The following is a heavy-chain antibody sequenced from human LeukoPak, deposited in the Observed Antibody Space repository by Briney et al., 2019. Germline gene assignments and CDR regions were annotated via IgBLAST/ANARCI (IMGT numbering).Heavy chain of an antibody. CDR3: ARLDPVIWSGPIGTDY. CDR1: GASISSSNYY. CDR2: IYSSGNT. D-gene: IGHD3-3*01. V-gene: IGHV4-39*01. J-gene: IGHJ4*02. Sequence: SETLSLTCAVSGASISSSNYYWGWVRQSPGKGLEWIGNIYSSGNTYCNASLKSRVTMYIDTSKNQFSLKLSSVTAADTAVYYCARLDPVIWSGPIGTDYWGQGTLVTVSS.